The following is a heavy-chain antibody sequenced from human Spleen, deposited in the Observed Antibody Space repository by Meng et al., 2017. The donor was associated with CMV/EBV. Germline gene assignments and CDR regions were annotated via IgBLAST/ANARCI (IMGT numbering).Heavy chain of an antibody. V-gene: IGHV4-61*01. CDR1: GRSVSSGNYY. CDR2: AYYIGST. J-gene: IGHJ3*02. Sequence: SETLSLTCTVSGRSVSSGNYYWNWIRQPPGKGLEWIGCAYYIGSTNYNPALKSRVTISVDTSKNQFSLKLSSVTAADTAVYYCARDRDGDYRSLPYAFGIWGQGTMVTVSS. D-gene: IGHD4-17*01. CDR3: ARDRDGDYRSLPYAFGI.